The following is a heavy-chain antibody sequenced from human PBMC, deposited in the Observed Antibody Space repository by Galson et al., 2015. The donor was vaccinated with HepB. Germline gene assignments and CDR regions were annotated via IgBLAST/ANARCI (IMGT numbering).Heavy chain of an antibody. D-gene: IGHD3-3*01. CDR3: ARGYYVNYDFWSGYRDNKYGMDV. J-gene: IGHJ6*02. Sequence: PSLKSRVTISVDTSKNQFSLKLSSVTAADTAVYYCARGYYVNYDFWSGYRDNKYGMDVWGQGTTVTVSS. V-gene: IGHV4-34*01.